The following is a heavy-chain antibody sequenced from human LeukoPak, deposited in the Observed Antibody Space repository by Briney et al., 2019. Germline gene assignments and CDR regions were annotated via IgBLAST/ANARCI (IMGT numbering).Heavy chain of an antibody. D-gene: IGHD2-15*01. CDR2: SNAGNGNT. CDR3: ARSGRAVYFDY. V-gene: IGHV1-3*01. CDR1: GYTFTSYA. J-gene: IGHJ4*02. Sequence: ASVKVSGTASGYTFTSYAMHWVRQAPGQRLEWMGWSNAGNGNTKYSQKFQGRVTITRDTSASTAYMELSSLRSEDTAVYYCARSGRAVYFDYWGQGTLVTVSS.